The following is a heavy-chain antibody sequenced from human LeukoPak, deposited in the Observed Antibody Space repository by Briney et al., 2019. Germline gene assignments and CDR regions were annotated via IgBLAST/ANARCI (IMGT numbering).Heavy chain of an antibody. D-gene: IGHD2-15*01. Sequence: GRSLRLSCAASGFTFDDYAMHWVRQAPGKGLEWVSGISWNSGSIGYADSVKGRFTISRDNAKNSLYLQMNSLRAEDTAVYYCARGSVYSDWGQGTLVTVSS. V-gene: IGHV3-9*01. CDR3: ARGSVYSD. CDR2: ISWNSGSI. CDR1: GFTFDDYA. J-gene: IGHJ4*02.